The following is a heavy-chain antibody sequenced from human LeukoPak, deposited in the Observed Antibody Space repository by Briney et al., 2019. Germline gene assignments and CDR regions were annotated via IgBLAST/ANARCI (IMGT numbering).Heavy chain of an antibody. CDR3: ARDMVGYCSGGSCYGGYYGMDV. J-gene: IGHJ6*02. V-gene: IGHV3-7*01. CDR1: GFTFSTNW. CDR2: IRTDGGEI. D-gene: IGHD2-15*01. Sequence: GGSLRLSCAASGFTFSTNWMSWVRQAPGKGLEWVANIRTDGGEIYYVDSVKGRFTISRDNAKNSLYLQMNSLRAEDTAVYYCARDMVGYCSGGSCYGGYYGMDVWGQGTTVTVSS.